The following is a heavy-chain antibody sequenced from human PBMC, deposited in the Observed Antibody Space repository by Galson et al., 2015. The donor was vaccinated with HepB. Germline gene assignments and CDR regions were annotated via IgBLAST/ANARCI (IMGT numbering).Heavy chain of an antibody. CDR2: IATYNGNV. J-gene: IGHJ4*02. Sequence: SVKVSCKASGYTFINYGINWVRQAPGQGLEWLGWIATYNGNVNYARNLQGRVTMTTDSATGTAYMELTNLRSDDTVMYYCAKDLGADYVWGSYRLIDYWGQGTLVTVSP. CDR3: AKDLGADYVWGSYRLIDY. CDR1: GYTFINYG. V-gene: IGHV1-18*01. D-gene: IGHD3-16*02.